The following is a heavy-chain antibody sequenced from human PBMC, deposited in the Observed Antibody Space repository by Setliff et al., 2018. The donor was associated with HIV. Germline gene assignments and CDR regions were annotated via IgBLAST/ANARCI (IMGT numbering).Heavy chain of an antibody. CDR3: ARVFFITNAVYGVVSNQFDP. V-gene: IGHV3-7*03. CDR2: ISPDGSRN. Sequence: GGSLRLSCAASGFTFSNFWMHWVRQAPGKGLEWVASISPDGSRNSCVGSVKGRFTASRDNAKSALYQQMNSLRAEDTGVYYWARVFFITNAVYGVVSNQFDPWGQGALVTVSS. J-gene: IGHJ5*02. CDR1: GFTFSNFW. D-gene: IGHD3-3*01.